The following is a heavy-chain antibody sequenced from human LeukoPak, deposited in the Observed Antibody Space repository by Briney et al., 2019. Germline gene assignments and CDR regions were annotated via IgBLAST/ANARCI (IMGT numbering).Heavy chain of an antibody. V-gene: IGHV3-21*01. CDR2: ISSSSSYI. CDR3: ARSGTVTTWYYGMDV. D-gene: IGHD4-17*01. CDR1: GFTFSSYS. Sequence: PGGFLRLSCAASGFTFSSYSMNWVRQAPGKGLEWVSSISSSSSYIYYADSVKGRFTISRDNAKNSLYLQMNSQRAEDTAVYYCARSGTVTTWYYGMDVWGQGTTVTVSS. J-gene: IGHJ6*02.